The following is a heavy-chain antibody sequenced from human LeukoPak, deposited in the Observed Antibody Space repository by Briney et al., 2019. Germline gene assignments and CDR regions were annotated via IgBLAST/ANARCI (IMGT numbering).Heavy chain of an antibody. Sequence: PGGALRLSCAASGFPFSSYWMSWVRQAPGKGLEWVAIIKQDGSEKYYVDSVKGRFTISRDNAKNSLYLQMNSLRAGDTAVYYCRGPSRGNTVAADWGQGTLVTVSS. CDR2: IKQDGSEK. CDR3: RGPSRGNTVAAD. V-gene: IGHV3-7*01. D-gene: IGHD1/OR15-1a*01. CDR1: GFPFSSYW. J-gene: IGHJ4*02.